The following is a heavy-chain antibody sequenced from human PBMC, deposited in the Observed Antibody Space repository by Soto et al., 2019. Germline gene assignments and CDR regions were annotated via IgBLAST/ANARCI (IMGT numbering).Heavy chain of an antibody. CDR3: AKDRYYDTPGWFDP. CDR1: GFTFRDHA. Sequence: PGGSLRLSCVGSGFTFRDHAVRWVRQAPGRGLEWVSAISANGASIQHADSVKGRFSVSRDNAKNTVYLQMDNLRTEDSAVYYCAKDRYYDTPGWFDPWGQGSRVTVYS. CDR2: ISANGASI. D-gene: IGHD3-22*01. V-gene: IGHV3-23*01. J-gene: IGHJ5*02.